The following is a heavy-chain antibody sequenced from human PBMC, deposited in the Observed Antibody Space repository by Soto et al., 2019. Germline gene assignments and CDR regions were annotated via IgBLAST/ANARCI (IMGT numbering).Heavy chain of an antibody. D-gene: IGHD6-19*01. CDR3: AESIAVAGTGYWYFDL. J-gene: IGHJ2*01. V-gene: IGHV1-69*01. CDR1: GGTFSSYA. Sequence: QVQLVQSGAEVKKPGSSVKVSCKASGGTFSSYAISWVRQAPGQGLEWMGGIIPIFGTANYAQKFQGRVTITADESTSTSYMELSSLRSEDTAVYYCAESIAVAGTGYWYFDLWGRGTLVTVSS. CDR2: IIPIFGTA.